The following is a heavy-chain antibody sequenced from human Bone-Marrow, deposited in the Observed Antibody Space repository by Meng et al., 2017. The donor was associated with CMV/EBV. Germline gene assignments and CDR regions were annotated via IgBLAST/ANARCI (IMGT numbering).Heavy chain of an antibody. D-gene: IGHD3-3*01. V-gene: IGHV3-30*02. J-gene: IGHJ6*02. CDR1: GFTFDDYG. Sequence: GGSLRLSCAASGFTFDDYGMSWVRQAPGKGLEWVAFIGNDGTDEYYADSVKGRFTISRDNSKRTLYVQMNSLRVEDTATYYCAKVFSSGRPGPQSYDFWSAYIYAMDVWGRGTTVTVSS. CDR3: AKVFSSGRPGPQSYDFWSAYIYAMDV. CDR2: IGNDGTDE.